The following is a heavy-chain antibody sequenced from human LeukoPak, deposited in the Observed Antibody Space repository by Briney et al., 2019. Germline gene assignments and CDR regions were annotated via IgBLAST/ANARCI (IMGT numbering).Heavy chain of an antibody. D-gene: IGHD3-16*02. J-gene: IGHJ3*02. V-gene: IGHV1-8*01. CDR2: MNPNSGNT. CDR1: GYTFTSYD. Sequence: ASVKVSCKASGYTFTSYDINWVRQAPGQGLEWMGWMNPNSGNTGYAQKFQGRVTMTRNTSISTAYMELSSLRSEDTAVYYCARGRYDYVWGSYRYIAFDIWGQGTMVTVSS. CDR3: ARGRYDYVWGSYRYIAFDI.